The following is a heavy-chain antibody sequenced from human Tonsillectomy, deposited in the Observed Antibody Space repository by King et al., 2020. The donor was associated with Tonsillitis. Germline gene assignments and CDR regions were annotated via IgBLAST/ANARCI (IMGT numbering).Heavy chain of an antibody. CDR2: IRITGNT. J-gene: IGHJ5*02. CDR3: ARDWGGPEGDWFDP. V-gene: IGHV4-4*07. Sequence: VQLQESGPGLVKPSETLSLTCHVSGDSIGNFYWSWIRQPAGKGLEWIGHIRITGNTKYNPSHESRVTMSLDKSKNQFSLRLNSVTAADTALYYCARDWGGPEGDWFDPWGQGILVTVSS. CDR1: GDSIGNFY. D-gene: IGHD2-21*01.